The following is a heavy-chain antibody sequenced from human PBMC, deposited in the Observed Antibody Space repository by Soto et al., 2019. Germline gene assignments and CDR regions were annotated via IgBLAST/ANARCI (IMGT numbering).Heavy chain of an antibody. V-gene: IGHV4-39*01. CDR2: IYYSGST. D-gene: IGHD3-10*01. CDR1: GGSISSSSYY. CDR3: ARREDWFGEGGWSDP. J-gene: IGHJ5*02. Sequence: SETLSLTCTVSGGSISSSSYYWGWIRQPPGKGLEWIGSIYYSGSTYYNPSLKSRVTISVDTSKNQFSLKLSSVTAADTAVYYGARREDWFGEGGWSDPGGKGTLVTVSS.